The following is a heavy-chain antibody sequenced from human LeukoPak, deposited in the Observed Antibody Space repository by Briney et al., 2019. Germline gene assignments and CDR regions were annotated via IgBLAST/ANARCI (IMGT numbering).Heavy chain of an antibody. CDR1: GGSISSYY. CDR3: ARVRAVAGPFDY. D-gene: IGHD6-19*01. J-gene: IGHJ4*02. Sequence: SETLSLTCTVSGGSISSYYWSWIRQPPGKGLEWIGYIYYSGSTNYNPSLKSRVTISVDTSKNQFSLKLSSVTAADTAVYYCARVRAVAGPFDYWGQGTLVTVSS. V-gene: IGHV4-59*01. CDR2: IYYSGST.